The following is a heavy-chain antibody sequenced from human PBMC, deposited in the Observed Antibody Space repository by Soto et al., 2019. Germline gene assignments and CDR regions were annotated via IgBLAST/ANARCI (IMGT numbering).Heavy chain of an antibody. D-gene: IGHD3-22*01. V-gene: IGHV4-30-4*01. CDR2: IHNSGRT. J-gene: IGHJ6*02. CDR1: GGSISSGDYY. CDR3: ARERLGADSSGDYWNYMDV. Sequence: QVQLQESGPGLVKPSQTLSLTCTVSGGSISSGDYYWSWIRQPPGKGLGWIGYIHNSGRTYYNPSLRSGLSISVDTSKTQFSLKLTSVTAADTAVYYCARERLGADSSGDYWNYMDVWGQGNTVTVSS.